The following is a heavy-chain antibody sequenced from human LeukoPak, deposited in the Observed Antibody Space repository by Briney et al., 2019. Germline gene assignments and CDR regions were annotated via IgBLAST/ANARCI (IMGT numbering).Heavy chain of an antibody. J-gene: IGHJ4*02. CDR1: GFTFSSYA. D-gene: IGHD3-10*01. V-gene: IGHV3-30-3*01. CDR3: ARDFFMVGGVSNY. CDR2: ISYGGSNK. Sequence: GGSLRLSCAASGFTFSSYAMHWVRQAPGKGLEWVAVISYGGSNKYYADSVKGRFTISRDNSKNTLYLQMNSMRAEDTAVYYCARDFFMVGGVSNYWGEGTLVRVSS.